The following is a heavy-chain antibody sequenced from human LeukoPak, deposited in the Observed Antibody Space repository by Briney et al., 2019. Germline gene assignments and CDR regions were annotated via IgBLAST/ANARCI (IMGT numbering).Heavy chain of an antibody. V-gene: IGHV4-39*07. CDR2: IYYSGST. D-gene: IGHD1-26*01. CDR1: GGSISSSSYY. J-gene: IGHJ3*02. Sequence: SKTLSLTCTVSGGSISSSSYYWGWIRQPPGKGLEWIGSIYYSGSTYYNPSLKSRVTISVDTSKNQFSLKLSSVTAADTAVYYCARDGVGATFGYSGAFDIWGQGTMVTVSS. CDR3: ARDGVGATFGYSGAFDI.